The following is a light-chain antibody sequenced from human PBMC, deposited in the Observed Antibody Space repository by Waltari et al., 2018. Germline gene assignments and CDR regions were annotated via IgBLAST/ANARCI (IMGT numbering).Light chain of an antibody. CDR1: QSISYY. CDR2: EAS. Sequence: DIQMTQSPSTLSASLGDRVTITCRASQSISYYLAWYQHKPGKAPKLLISEASILESGVPSRFSGTGAGTEFTLTISSLQPDDLATYCCQQYSSYSTFGQGTKLEIK. J-gene: IGKJ2*01. V-gene: IGKV1-5*03. CDR3: QQYSSYST.